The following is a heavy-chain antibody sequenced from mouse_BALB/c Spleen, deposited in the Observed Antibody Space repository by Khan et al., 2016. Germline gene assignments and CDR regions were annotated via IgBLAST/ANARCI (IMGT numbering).Heavy chain of an antibody. D-gene: IGHD4-1*01. V-gene: IGHV1-80*01. CDR1: GYAFSSYW. Sequence: QVQLKESGAELVRPGSSVKISCKASGYAFSSYWMNWVKQRPGQGLEWIGQFYPGDGDTNYNGKFKGKATLTADKSSSTDYMQLSSLTSEDSAVYVCAREVGPDYWGQGTTLTVSS. J-gene: IGHJ2*01. CDR2: FYPGDGDT. CDR3: AREVGPDY.